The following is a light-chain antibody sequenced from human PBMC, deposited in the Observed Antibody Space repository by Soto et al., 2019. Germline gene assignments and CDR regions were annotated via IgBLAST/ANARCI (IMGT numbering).Light chain of an antibody. V-gene: IGKV1-33*01. CDR1: QGISNY. CDR2: GAS. J-gene: IGKJ2*01. CDR3: QQYDSLPYT. Sequence: DIPMTQSPSSLSASVGDRVTITCQASQGISNYLNWYQQKPGKAPKLLIYGASNLETGVPSRFSGSGSGTDFTFTISSLQPEDTATYFCQQYDSLPYTFGQGTKLEI.